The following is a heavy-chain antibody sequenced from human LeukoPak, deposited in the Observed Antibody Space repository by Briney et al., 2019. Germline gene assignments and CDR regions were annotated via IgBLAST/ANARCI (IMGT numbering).Heavy chain of an antibody. V-gene: IGHV4-34*01. J-gene: IGHJ4*02. CDR2: INHSGST. CDR3: ARGYGASDY. Sequence: SETLSLTCAVYGGSFSGYYWSWIRQPPGKELEWIGEINHSGSTNYNPSLMSRVTISVDTSKNQFSLKLSSVTAADTAVYYCARGYGASDYWGQGTLVTVSS. CDR1: GGSFSGYY. D-gene: IGHD4/OR15-4a*01.